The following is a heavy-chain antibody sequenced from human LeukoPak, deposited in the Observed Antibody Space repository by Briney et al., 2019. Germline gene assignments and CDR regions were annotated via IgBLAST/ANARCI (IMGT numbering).Heavy chain of an antibody. CDR2: ISYDGSNK. V-gene: IGHV3-30-3*01. CDR1: GFTFSSYA. D-gene: IGHD3-22*01. CDR3: ARDGDYYDSSGYYTPFDY. Sequence: PGRSLRLSCAASGFTFSSYAMHWVRQAPGKGLEWAAVISYDGSNKYYADSVKGRFTISRDNSKNTLYLQMNSLRAEDTAVYYCARDGDYYDSSGYYTPFDYWGQGTLVTVSS. J-gene: IGHJ4*02.